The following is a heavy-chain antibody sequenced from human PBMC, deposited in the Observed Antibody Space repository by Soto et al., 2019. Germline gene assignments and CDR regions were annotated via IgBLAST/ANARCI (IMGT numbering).Heavy chain of an antibody. Sequence: QVQLVQSGAEVKKPGYSVKVSCKASGGTFSSYAISWVRQAPGQGLEWMGGIIPIFGTANYAQKFQGRVTIAADESTSTAYMELSSLRSEGTAVYYGGRGGILWFGELKIDYWGQGTLVTVSS. V-gene: IGHV1-69*01. CDR3: GRGGILWFGELKIDY. CDR2: IIPIFGTA. D-gene: IGHD3-10*01. CDR1: GGTFSSYA. J-gene: IGHJ4*02.